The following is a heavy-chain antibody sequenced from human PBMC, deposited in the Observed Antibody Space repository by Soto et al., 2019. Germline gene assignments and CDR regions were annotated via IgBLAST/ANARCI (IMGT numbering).Heavy chain of an antibody. CDR1: GFRFTSSA. J-gene: IGHJ4*02. D-gene: IGHD3-3*01. CDR3: AAVPVLRFLQWLPAYFLY. CDR2: LVVGSGNT. Sequence: SVKVSCKTSGFRFTSSAVQWVRQARGQRLEWIGWLVVGSGNTHYAQHFRERVTLTRDTSTGTAYMELSSLRSEDTAVYYCAAVPVLRFLQWLPAYFLYWGQGLFVTVSS. V-gene: IGHV1-58*01.